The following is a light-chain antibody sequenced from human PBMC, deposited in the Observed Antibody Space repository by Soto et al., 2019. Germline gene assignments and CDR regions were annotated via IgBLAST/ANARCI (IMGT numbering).Light chain of an antibody. J-gene: IGKJ1*01. Sequence: EIVMTQSPATLSVSPGERATLSCRASQSVRNSLAWYQQKPGQAPRLLIHGASTRATGIPARFSGSGSGTEFILTISSLQSEDFAVYYCQQYNDWPPWTFGQGTKVDIK. CDR3: QQYNDWPPWT. CDR2: GAS. V-gene: IGKV3D-15*01. CDR1: QSVRNS.